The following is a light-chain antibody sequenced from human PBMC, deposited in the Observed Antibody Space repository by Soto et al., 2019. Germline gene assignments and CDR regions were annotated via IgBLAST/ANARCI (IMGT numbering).Light chain of an antibody. J-gene: IGKJ5*01. CDR3: QQRDKWPIT. Sequence: EVVMTQSPATLSVSPGERATFSCRASQSVGSNLAWYQQKPGQAPSLLIYTTSTRASGVPARFSGSGSGTDFTLTISGLEPEDFSVYYCQQRDKWPITFGQGTRLEIK. CDR2: TTS. V-gene: IGKV3-15*01. CDR1: QSVGSN.